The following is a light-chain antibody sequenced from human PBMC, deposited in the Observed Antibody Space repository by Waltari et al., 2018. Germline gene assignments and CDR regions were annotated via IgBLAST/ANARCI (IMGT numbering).Light chain of an antibody. CDR2: DVS. V-gene: IGLV2-11*01. CDR1: SSDVGGYNY. J-gene: IGLJ2*01. CDR3: CSYAGSYTPVV. Sequence: QSALTQPRSVSGSPGQSVTISCTGTSSDVGGYNYVSWYQPHPGKAPKLMIYDVSKRPSGVPDRFSGSKTGNTASLTISGLQAEDEADYYCCSYAGSYTPVVLGGGTKVTVL.